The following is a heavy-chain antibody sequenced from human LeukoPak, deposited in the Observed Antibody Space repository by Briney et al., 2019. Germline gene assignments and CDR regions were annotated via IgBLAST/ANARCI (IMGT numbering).Heavy chain of an antibody. Sequence: SETLSLTCTVSGGSISSYYWSWIRQPAGKGLEWIGRIYTSGSTYYNPSLKSRITISVDTSKNQFSLKLSSVTAADTAVYYCARGTIVATIPEVGFGPWGQGTLVTVSS. V-gene: IGHV4-4*07. D-gene: IGHD5-12*01. CDR2: IYTSGST. CDR1: GGSISSYY. CDR3: ARGTIVATIPEVGFGP. J-gene: IGHJ5*02.